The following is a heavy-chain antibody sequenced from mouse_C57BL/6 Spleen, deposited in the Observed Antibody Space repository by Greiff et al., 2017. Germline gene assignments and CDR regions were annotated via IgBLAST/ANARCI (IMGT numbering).Heavy chain of an antibody. V-gene: IGHV1-50*01. CDR3: ASTTVVELDY. J-gene: IGHJ2*01. Sequence: QVQLKQPGAELVKPGASVKLSCKASGYTFTSYWMQWVKQRPGQGLEWIGEIDPSDSYTNYNQQFKGKATLTVDTSSSTAYMQLRSLTSEDSAGYYWASTTVVELDYWGQGTTLTVSS. D-gene: IGHD1-1*01. CDR1: GYTFTSYW. CDR2: IDPSDSYT.